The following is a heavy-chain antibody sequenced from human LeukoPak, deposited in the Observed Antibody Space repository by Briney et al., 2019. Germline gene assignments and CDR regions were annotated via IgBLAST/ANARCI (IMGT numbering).Heavy chain of an antibody. CDR2: INHSGST. CDR1: GGSFSGYY. J-gene: IGHJ3*02. CDR3: ARDAFDI. V-gene: IGHV4-34*01. Sequence: SETLSLTXAVYGGSFSGYYWSWIRQPPGKGLEWIGEINHSGSTNYNPSLKSRVTISVDTSKNQLSLKLSSVTAADTAVYYCARDAFDIWGQGTMVTVSS.